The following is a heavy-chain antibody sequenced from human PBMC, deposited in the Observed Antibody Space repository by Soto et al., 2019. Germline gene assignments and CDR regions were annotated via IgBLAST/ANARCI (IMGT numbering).Heavy chain of an antibody. CDR3: ARADYYDSSGFYYDY. Sequence: QVQLVQSGAEVKKPGASVKVSCKASGYIFTNHYIHWVRQAPGQGLEWMGIINPSGGSTNYLQKFQGRVTMXXXTXXXXXXXXXXXXRSEDTAVYFCARADYYDSSGFYYDYWGQGTLVTVSS. D-gene: IGHD3-22*01. CDR1: GYIFTNHY. V-gene: IGHV1-46*01. CDR2: INPSGGST. J-gene: IGHJ4*02.